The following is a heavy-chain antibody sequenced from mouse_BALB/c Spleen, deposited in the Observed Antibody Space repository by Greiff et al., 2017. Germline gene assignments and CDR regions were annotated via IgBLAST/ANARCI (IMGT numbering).Heavy chain of an antibody. V-gene: IGHV2-9*02. CDR1: GFSLTSYG. CDR2: IWAGGST. D-gene: IGHD1-1*01. J-gene: IGHJ2*01. CDR3: ARLYYGRGVYFDY. Sequence: VQGVESGPGLVAPSQSLSITCTVSGFSLTSYGVHWVRQPPGKGLEWLGVIWAGGSTNYNSALMSRLSISKDNSKSQVFLKMNSLQTDDTAMYYCARLYYGRGVYFDYWGQGTTLTVSS.